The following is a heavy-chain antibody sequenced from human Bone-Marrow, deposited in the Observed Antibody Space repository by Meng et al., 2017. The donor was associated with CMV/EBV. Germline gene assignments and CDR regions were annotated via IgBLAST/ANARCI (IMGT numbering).Heavy chain of an antibody. CDR1: GGSISSYY. Sequence: SETLSLTCTVSGGSISSYYWSWIRQPPGKGLEWIGYIYYSGSTNYNPSLKSRVTISVDTSKNQFSLELSSVTAADTAVYYCAAQYSSGRYYYYYYGMDVWGQGTTVTVSS. J-gene: IGHJ6*02. CDR3: AAQYSSGRYYYYYYGMDV. V-gene: IGHV4-59*01. D-gene: IGHD6-19*01. CDR2: IYYSGST.